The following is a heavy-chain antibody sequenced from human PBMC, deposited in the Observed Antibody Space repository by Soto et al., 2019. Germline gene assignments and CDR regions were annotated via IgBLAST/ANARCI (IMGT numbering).Heavy chain of an antibody. CDR1: GFTFSSYA. CDR3: ARDQLGAFDI. D-gene: IGHD3-10*01. J-gene: IGHJ3*02. Sequence: QVQLEESGGGVVQPGRSLRLSCAASGFTFSSYAMHWVRQAPGKGLEWVAVISYDGSNKYYADSVKGRFTISRDNSKNTLYLQMNSLRAEDTAVYYCARDQLGAFDIWGQGTMVTVSS. CDR2: ISYDGSNK. V-gene: IGHV3-30-3*01.